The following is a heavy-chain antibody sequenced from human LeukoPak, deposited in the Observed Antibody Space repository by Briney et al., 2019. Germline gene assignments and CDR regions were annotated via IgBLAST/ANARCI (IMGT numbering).Heavy chain of an antibody. CDR3: ARAGMVRGVQILNYYYYGMDV. D-gene: IGHD3-10*01. J-gene: IGHJ6*02. CDR1: GYTFTSYY. Sequence: ASVKVSCKASGYTFTSYYMHWVRQAPGQGLEWMGIINPSGGSTSYAQKFQGRVTMTRDTSTSTVYMELSSLRSEDTAVYYCARAGMVRGVQILNYYYYGMDVWGQGTTVTVSS. CDR2: INPSGGST. V-gene: IGHV1-46*01.